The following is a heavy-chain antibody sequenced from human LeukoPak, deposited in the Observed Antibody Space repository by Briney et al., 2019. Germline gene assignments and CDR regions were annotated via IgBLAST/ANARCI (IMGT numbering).Heavy chain of an antibody. CDR1: GFTFSSRDW. CDR2: IKQDGSEK. D-gene: IGHD2-8*01. V-gene: IGHV3-7*03. CDR3: AKPRSPGVPGPFDY. Sequence: GGSLRLSCVASGFTFSSRDWMTWVRQAPGKGLEWVANIKQDGSEKNYVDSVKGRFTISRDNAKNSVDLQMNSLRAEDTAVYYCAKPRSPGVPGPFDYWGQGTLVTVSS. J-gene: IGHJ4*02.